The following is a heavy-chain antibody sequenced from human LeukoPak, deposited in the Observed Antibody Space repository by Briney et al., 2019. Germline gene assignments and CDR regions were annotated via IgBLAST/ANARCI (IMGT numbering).Heavy chain of an antibody. CDR2: ISGSGAGT. Sequence: PGGSLRLSPAASGFTFSSFAMSWVRQAPGKGLEWVSGISGSGAGTYYADSVKGRFTISRDNSKNTLYLQMNSLRAEDTAVYYCAREMTTTFYFSSYMDGWGKGTTVTVSS. CDR3: AREMTTTFYFSSYMDG. D-gene: IGHD5-24*01. J-gene: IGHJ6*03. CDR1: GFTFSSFA. V-gene: IGHV3-23*01.